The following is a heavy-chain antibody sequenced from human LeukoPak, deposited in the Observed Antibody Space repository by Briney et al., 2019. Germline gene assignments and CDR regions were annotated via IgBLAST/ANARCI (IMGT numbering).Heavy chain of an antibody. J-gene: IGHJ4*02. Sequence: GGPLRLSCAASGFTFSSYAMSWVRQAPGKGLEWVSAISGSGGSTYYADSVKGRFTISRDNSKNTLYLQMNSLRAEDTAVYYCAKGGYYYDSSGYLDYWGQGTLVTVSS. V-gene: IGHV3-23*01. CDR2: ISGSGGST. D-gene: IGHD3-22*01. CDR1: GFTFSSYA. CDR3: AKGGYYYDSSGYLDY.